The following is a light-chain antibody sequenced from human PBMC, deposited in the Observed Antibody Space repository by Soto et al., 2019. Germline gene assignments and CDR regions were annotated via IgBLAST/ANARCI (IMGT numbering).Light chain of an antibody. CDR2: AAS. J-gene: IGKJ2*01. V-gene: IGKV1-27*01. CDR3: QKYNSAPYT. Sequence: DIQMTQSPSSLSASVGDRATITCRASQGISNYLAWYQQKPGKVPRLLIYAASTLQSGVPSRFSGSGSGTDFTITISRLHPEDVETYYCQKYNSAPYTFGRGTKLEIK. CDR1: QGISNY.